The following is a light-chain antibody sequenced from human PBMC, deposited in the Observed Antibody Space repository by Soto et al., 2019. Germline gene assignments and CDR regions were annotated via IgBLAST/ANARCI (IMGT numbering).Light chain of an antibody. CDR3: QQYNSYSPA. CDR1: QGISTW. Sequence: DIQMTQSPSSVSASVGDRVTITCRASQGISTWLAWYQQKPGKAPKLLIYKASSLESGVPSRFSGSGSGTEFTLTISSLQPDDFATYYCQQYNSYSPAFGPGTKVDIK. J-gene: IGKJ3*01. V-gene: IGKV1-5*03. CDR2: KAS.